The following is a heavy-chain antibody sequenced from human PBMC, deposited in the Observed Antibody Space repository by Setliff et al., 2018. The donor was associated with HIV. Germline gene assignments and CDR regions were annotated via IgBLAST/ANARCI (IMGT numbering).Heavy chain of an antibody. V-gene: IGHV1-46*01. CDR3: ARDLDGIEAAGGTADF. D-gene: IGHD6-13*01. J-gene: IGHJ4*02. CDR2: INPSGGTT. CDR1: GYTFTNYY. Sequence: ASVKVSCKASGYTFTNYYMHWVRQAPGQGPEWMGIINPSGGTTTYAQKFQGRVTMTRDTSTSIVYMDLSSLRSEDTAVYYCARDLDGIEAAGGTADFWGQGTLVTVSS.